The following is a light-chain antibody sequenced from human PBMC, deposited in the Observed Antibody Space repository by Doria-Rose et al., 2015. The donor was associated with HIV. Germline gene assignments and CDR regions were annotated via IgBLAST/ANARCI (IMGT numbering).Light chain of an antibody. V-gene: IGKV3-20*01. CDR1: QSFSSTY. J-gene: IGKJ1*01. CDR3: HQYGTSWT. Sequence: TQSPGTLSLSPGERATLSCRASQSFSSTYLARYQQKPGQAPSLLIYDGSTRATGIPDRFSASGSGTDFTLTINRLEPEDFALYYCHQYGTSWTFGQGTRVEI. CDR2: DGS.